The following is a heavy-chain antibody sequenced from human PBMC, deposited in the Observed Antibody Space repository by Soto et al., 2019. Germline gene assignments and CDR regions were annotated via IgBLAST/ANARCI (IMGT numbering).Heavy chain of an antibody. J-gene: IGHJ6*02. CDR1: GFTFSSYA. CDR2: ISGSGGST. D-gene: IGHD6-6*01. Sequence: SLRLSCAASGFTFSSYAMSWVRQAPGKGLEWVSAISGSGGSTYYADSVKGRFTISRDNSKNTLYLQMNSLRAEDTAVYYCAKDSWGSSSDWDYYYGMDVWGQGTTVTVSS. CDR3: AKDSWGSSSDWDYYYGMDV. V-gene: IGHV3-23*01.